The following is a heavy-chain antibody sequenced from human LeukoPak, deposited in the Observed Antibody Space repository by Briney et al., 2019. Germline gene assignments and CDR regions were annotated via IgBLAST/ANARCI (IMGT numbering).Heavy chain of an antibody. CDR3: ARDLQSSGRFDY. J-gene: IGHJ4*02. Sequence: SETLSLTCAVYGGSFSGYYWSWIRQPPGKGLEWIGYIYYSGSTYYNPSLKSRVTISVDTSKNQFSLKLSSVTAADTAVYYCARDLQSSGRFDYWGQGTLVTVSS. CDR1: GGSFSGYY. V-gene: IGHV4-30-4*08. CDR2: IYYSGST. D-gene: IGHD6-19*01.